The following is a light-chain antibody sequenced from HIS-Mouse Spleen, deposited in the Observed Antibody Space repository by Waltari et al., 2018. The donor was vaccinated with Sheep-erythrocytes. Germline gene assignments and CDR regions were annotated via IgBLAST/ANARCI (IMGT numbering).Light chain of an antibody. CDR1: QGISSA. CDR3: QQFNNYPRT. CDR2: EAS. Sequence: AIQLTQSPSSLSASVGDRVTITCRASQGISSALAWYQQKPGKALKLLIFEASSLESRVPSRLSGSGSGTDFTLTISSLHPEDFTTYYCQQFNNYPRTFGQWTKVEIK. V-gene: IGKV1D-13*01. J-gene: IGKJ1*01.